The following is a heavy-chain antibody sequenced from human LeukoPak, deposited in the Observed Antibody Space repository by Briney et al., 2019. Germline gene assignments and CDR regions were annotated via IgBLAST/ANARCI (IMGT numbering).Heavy chain of an antibody. CDR1: GFTFSNYA. CDR3: ARGYTYME. V-gene: IGHV3-7*01. J-gene: IGHJ4*02. D-gene: IGHD2-2*02. Sequence: GGSLRLSCAASGFTFSNYAMSWVRQAPGKGLEWVANIKQDGSEKYYVDSVKGRFTISRDNAKNSVYLQMNSLRAEDTAVYYCARGYTYMEGGQGTLVTVSS. CDR2: IKQDGSEK.